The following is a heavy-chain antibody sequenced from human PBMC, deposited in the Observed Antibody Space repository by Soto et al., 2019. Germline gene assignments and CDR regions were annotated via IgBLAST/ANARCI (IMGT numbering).Heavy chain of an antibody. J-gene: IGHJ3*02. CDR3: ARGGGVVVAGSAAFDM. Sequence: QLHLVQSGAVVKKPGASVTVSCSASGYPVTAYYMHWVRQAPGRGLEWMGGINPAPGAAKYTQTFQGRVHVTRDTSSSTVFMPLGGLTSEDTAVFYCARGGGVVVAGSAAFDMWGQGTLVTVSS. D-gene: IGHD2-15*01. V-gene: IGHV1-2*02. CDR2: INPAPGAA. CDR1: GYPVTAYY.